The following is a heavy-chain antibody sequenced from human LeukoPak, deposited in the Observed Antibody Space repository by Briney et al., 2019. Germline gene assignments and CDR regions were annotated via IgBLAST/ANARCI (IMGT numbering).Heavy chain of an antibody. CDR3: IGGYDFDY. D-gene: IGHD5-12*01. Sequence: GGSLRLSCAASGFTFSNYAMTWVRQAPGKGLEWVSVISAGGSNTDYADSVKGRFTISRDDSKNTLYLQMNSLRAEDTAVYYCIGGYDFDYWGQGTLVTVSS. CDR2: ISAGGSNT. V-gene: IGHV3-23*01. CDR1: GFTFSNYA. J-gene: IGHJ4*02.